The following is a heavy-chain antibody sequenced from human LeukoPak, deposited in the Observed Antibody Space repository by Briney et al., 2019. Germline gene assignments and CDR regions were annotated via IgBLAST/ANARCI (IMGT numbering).Heavy chain of an antibody. CDR3: ARGGTVTTSFYFQH. CDR2: IYYSGST. CDR1: GGSISSSRDY. J-gene: IGHJ1*01. V-gene: IGHV4-39*07. Sequence: PSETLSLTCTVSGGSISSSRDYWAWIRQPPGKGLEWIANIYYSGSTYYNPSLKSRVTISVDTSKNQFSLKLSSVTAADTAVYYCARGGTVTTSFYFQHWGQGTLVTVSS. D-gene: IGHD4-17*01.